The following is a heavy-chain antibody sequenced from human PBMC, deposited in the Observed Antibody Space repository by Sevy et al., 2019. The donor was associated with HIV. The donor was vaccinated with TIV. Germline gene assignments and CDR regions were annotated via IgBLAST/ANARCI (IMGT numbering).Heavy chain of an antibody. CDR2: IWYDGSNK. CDR3: AKLVVPAASNDDILAGYPDLRVNYGMDV. J-gene: IGHJ6*02. Sequence: GGSLRLSCAASGFTFSDYAIHWVRQAPGKGLEWVAFIWYDGSNKYYTDFVKGRFAIARDNSKNTLYLQMNCLRVEDTAVYYCAKLVVPAASNDDILAGYPDLRVNYGMDVWGLGTTVTVSS. CDR1: GFTFSDYA. D-gene: IGHD3-9*01. V-gene: IGHV3-30*02.